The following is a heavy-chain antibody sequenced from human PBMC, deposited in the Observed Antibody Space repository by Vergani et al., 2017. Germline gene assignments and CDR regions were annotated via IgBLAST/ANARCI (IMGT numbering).Heavy chain of an antibody. J-gene: IGHJ6*02. CDR1: VGTFSSYT. CDR3: ASSPRGGVIGYYYGMDV. V-gene: IGHV1-69*02. D-gene: IGHD3-10*01. Sequence: QVQLVQSGAEVKKPGSSVKVSCTASVGTFSSYTISWVRQAPGQGLEWMGRIIPILGIANYAQKFQGRVTITADKSTSTAYMELSSLRSEDTAVYYCASSPRGGVIGYYYGMDVWGQGTTVTVSS. CDR2: IIPILGIA.